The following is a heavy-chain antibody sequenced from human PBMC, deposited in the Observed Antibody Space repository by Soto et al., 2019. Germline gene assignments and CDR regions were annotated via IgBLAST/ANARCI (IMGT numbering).Heavy chain of an antibody. J-gene: IGHJ3*02. CDR3: ARDSRGYCSGGSCYSGAFDI. D-gene: IGHD2-15*01. CDR2: ISSSSTI. V-gene: IGHV3-48*02. Sequence: EVQLVESGGGLVQPGGSLRLSCAASGFTFSSYSMNWVRQAPGKGLEWVSYISSSSTIYYADSVKGRFTISRDNAKNSLYLQMNSLRDEDTAVYYCARDSRGYCSGGSCYSGAFDIWGQGTMVTVSS. CDR1: GFTFSSYS.